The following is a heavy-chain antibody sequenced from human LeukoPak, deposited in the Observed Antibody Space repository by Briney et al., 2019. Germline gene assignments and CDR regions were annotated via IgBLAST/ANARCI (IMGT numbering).Heavy chain of an antibody. CDR1: GFTFIDYD. V-gene: IGHV3-13*01. CDR2: IGIRGDT. J-gene: IGHJ4*02. D-gene: IGHD5/OR15-5a*01. Sequence: TGGSLRLSCAASGFTFIDYDMSWVRQAPGKGLEWVSAIGIRGDTHYSGSVKGRFTISRENAESSLYLQMNILRAADTAVYYCARGGIQVSGVDEFDYWGQGTLVTVSS. CDR3: ARGGIQVSGVDEFDY.